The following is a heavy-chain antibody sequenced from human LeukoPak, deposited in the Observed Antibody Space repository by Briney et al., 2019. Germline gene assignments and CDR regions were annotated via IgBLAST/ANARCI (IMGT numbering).Heavy chain of an antibody. CDR2: ISSSSSYM. CDR1: GFTFSSYS. V-gene: IGHV3-21*01. D-gene: IGHD2-21*01. J-gene: IGHJ4*02. Sequence: GGSLRLSCAASGFTFSSYSMNWVRQAPGKGLEWVSSISSSSSYMYYADSVKGRFTISRDNAKNSLYLQMNSLRAEDTAVYYCARAGGGGDLDYWGQGTLVTVSS. CDR3: ARAGGGGDLDY.